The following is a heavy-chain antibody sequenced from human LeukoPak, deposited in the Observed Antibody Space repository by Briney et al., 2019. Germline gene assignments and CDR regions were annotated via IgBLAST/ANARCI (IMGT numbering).Heavy chain of an antibody. CDR2: ISSSSSYI. Sequence: GGSLRLSCAASEFSFSDSWMTWVRKAPGKGLEWVSSISSSSSYIYYADSVKGRFTISRDNAKNSLYLQMNSLRAEDTAVYYCARDMTAMGIGDAFDIWGQGTMVTVSS. CDR1: EFSFSDSW. V-gene: IGHV3-21*01. J-gene: IGHJ3*02. D-gene: IGHD5-18*01. CDR3: ARDMTAMGIGDAFDI.